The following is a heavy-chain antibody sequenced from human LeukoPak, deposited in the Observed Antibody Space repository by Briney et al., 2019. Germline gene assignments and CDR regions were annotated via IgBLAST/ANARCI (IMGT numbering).Heavy chain of an antibody. J-gene: IGHJ4*02. D-gene: IGHD6-13*01. V-gene: IGHV4-34*01. CDR2: INHSGST. Sequence: SEALSLTCAVYGGSFSGYYWSWIRQPPGKGLEWIGEINHSGSTNYNPSLKSRATISVDTSKNQFSLKLSSVTAADTAVYYCARGLAAGDFDYWGQGTLVTVSS. CDR1: GGSFSGYY. CDR3: ARGLAAGDFDY.